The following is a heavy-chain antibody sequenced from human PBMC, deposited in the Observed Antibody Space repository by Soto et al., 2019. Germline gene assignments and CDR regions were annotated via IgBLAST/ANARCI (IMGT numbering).Heavy chain of an antibody. V-gene: IGHV4-30-2*01. CDR1: GGSIGGVGYS. J-gene: IGHJ5*02. Sequence: TSETLSLTCAVSGGSIGGVGYSWSWIRQPPGGGLEWIGYMYHSGTFLKSPSLKTRLTISLDMSKNQFSLTLNSMTAADTAVYYCARAQFYSGSGNYNNLMFDAWGQGIQVTVSS. CDR3: ARAQFYSGSGNYNNLMFDA. CDR2: MYHSGTF. D-gene: IGHD3-10*01.